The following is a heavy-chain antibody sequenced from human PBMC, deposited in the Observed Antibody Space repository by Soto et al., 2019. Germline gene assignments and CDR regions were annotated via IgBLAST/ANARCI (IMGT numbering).Heavy chain of an antibody. CDR1: GYTFIRYG. J-gene: IGHJ6*02. CDR3: AKGRSYYYYYGVDV. V-gene: IGHV1-18*01. Sequence: ASVKVSCKASGYTFIRYGINWVRQAPGQGLQWMGWISPYNDNTYYGQKFQGRVSMTADTSTRTAYMELRNLRSDDTALYYCAKGRSYYYYYGVDVWGQGTTVTVSS. CDR2: ISPYNDNT.